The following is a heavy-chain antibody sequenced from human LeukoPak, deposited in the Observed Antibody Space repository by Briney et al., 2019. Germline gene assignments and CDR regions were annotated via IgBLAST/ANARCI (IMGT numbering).Heavy chain of an antibody. J-gene: IGHJ6*03. CDR3: AKPAMVAGSGYYHMHV. Sequence: GYLRLSCAVARFPFNNFGMHWVRQAPGRGLEWGAFIRYDGTNKYYVDSVKGRFTISRVNSKKRLFLQMSSLRTEDTAIYFCAKPAMVAGSGYYHMHVRAIGTTVIVSS. CDR2: IRYDGTNK. V-gene: IGHV3-30*02. D-gene: IGHD6-19*01. CDR1: RFPFNNFG.